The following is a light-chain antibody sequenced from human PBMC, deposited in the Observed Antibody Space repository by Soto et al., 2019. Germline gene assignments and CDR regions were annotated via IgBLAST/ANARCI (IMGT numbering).Light chain of an antibody. CDR3: LLHKSYVWT. J-gene: IGKJ1*01. CDR1: QGIRND. CDR2: AAS. Sequence: DIQMTQSPSSLSASVGDRVTITCRASQGIRNDLSWYQQKPGKAPKRLIYAASSLQGGVPSRFSGSGSGTEFTLTITSLQPEDFATYFCLLHKSYVWTFGQGTRWIS. V-gene: IGKV1-17*01.